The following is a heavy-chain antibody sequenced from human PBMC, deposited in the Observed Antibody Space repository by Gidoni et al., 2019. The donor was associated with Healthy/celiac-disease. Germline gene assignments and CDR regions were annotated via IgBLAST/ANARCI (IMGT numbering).Heavy chain of an antibody. CDR3: AKDGDYYDSSGYYYDY. D-gene: IGHD3-22*01. V-gene: IGHV3-30*18. CDR1: GFTFSSYG. J-gene: IGHJ4*02. CDR2: ISYDGSNK. Sequence: QVQLVESGGGVVQPGRSLRLSCAASGFTFSSYGMHWVRQAPGKGLEWVAVISYDGSNKYDADSVKGRFTISRDNSKNTLYLQMNSLRAEDTAVYYCAKDGDYYDSSGYYYDYWGQGTLVTVSS.